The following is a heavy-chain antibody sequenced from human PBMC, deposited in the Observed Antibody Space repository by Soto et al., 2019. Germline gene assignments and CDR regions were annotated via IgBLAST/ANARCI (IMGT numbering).Heavy chain of an antibody. CDR3: VRAIGMVALDY. D-gene: IGHD3-10*01. V-gene: IGHV1-3*05. CDR1: GYTFTSHH. CDR2: INAGDGYT. Sequence: QVQFVQSGAEEREPGASVKVTCKTSGYTFTSHHIHWVRQAPGQWLEWMGLINAGDGYTQYSRTFQDRVTFSRDTSAGTAYMEFSGLTYEDTAVYYCVRAIGMVALDYWCQGTLVTVSS. J-gene: IGHJ4*02.